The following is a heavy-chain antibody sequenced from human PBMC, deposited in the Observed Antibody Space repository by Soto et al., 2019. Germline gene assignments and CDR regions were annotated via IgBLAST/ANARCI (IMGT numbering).Heavy chain of an antibody. J-gene: IGHJ4*02. V-gene: IGHV3-30*18. CDR1: GFTFSSYG. CDR2: ISYDGSNK. Sequence: QVQLVESGGGVVQPGRSLRLSSAASGFTFSSYGMHWVRQAPGKGLEWVAVISYDGSNKYYADSVKGRFTISRDNSKNTLYLQMNSLRAEDTAVYYCAQIDYWGQGTLVTVSS. CDR3: AQIDY.